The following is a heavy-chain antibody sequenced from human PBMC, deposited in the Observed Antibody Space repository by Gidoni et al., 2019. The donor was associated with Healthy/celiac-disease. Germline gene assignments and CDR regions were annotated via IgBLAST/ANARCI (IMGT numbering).Heavy chain of an antibody. D-gene: IGHD6-13*01. CDR2: IYYSGST. Sequence: QPPGKGLEWIGSIYYSGSTYYNPSLKSRVTISVDTSKNQFSLKLSSVTAADTAVYYCARDGDSSSWYREGGYWGQGTLVTVSS. J-gene: IGHJ4*02. V-gene: IGHV4-39*07. CDR3: ARDGDSSSWYREGGY.